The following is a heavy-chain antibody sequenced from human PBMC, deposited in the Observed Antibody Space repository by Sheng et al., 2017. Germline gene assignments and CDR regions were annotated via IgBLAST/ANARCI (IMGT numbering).Heavy chain of an antibody. CDR3: ARIDYRLAFDI. Sequence: EVQLVESGGGLVQPGESLRLSCAASGFIASSNYLTWVRQAPGKGLEWVSVIYSSGNTYYADSVKGRFTISRDNSKNTLYLQMSSLRAEDTAVYYCARIDYRLAFDIWGQGT. CDR2: IYSSGNT. D-gene: IGHD4-4*01. V-gene: IGHV3-66*01. J-gene: IGHJ3*02. CDR1: GFIASSNY.